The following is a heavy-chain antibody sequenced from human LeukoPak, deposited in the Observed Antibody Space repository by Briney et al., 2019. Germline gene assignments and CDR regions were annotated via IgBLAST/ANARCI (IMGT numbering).Heavy chain of an antibody. J-gene: IGHJ4*02. CDR3: AKGRKVYSSGWYDY. D-gene: IGHD6-19*01. Sequence: GGSLRLSCAASGFTFSSYGMHWVRQAPGKGLEWVAFIRYDGSNKYCADSVRGRFTISRDNSKNTLYLQMNSLRAEDTAVYYCAKGRKVYSSGWYDYWGQGTLVTVSS. V-gene: IGHV3-30*02. CDR1: GFTFSSYG. CDR2: IRYDGSNK.